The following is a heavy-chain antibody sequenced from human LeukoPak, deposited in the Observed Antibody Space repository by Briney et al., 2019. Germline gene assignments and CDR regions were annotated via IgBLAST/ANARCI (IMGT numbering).Heavy chain of an antibody. V-gene: IGHV4-34*01. Sequence: SETLSLTCAHPLDFSIGSNWCGASQPPGKGLEWIGEINHSGSTNYNPSLKSRVTISVDTSKNQFSLKLSSVTAAATAVYYCAGGPDAHPYSNRSSPVRGYFDYRGQGTLVTVSS. CDR1: LDFSIGSN. J-gene: IGHJ4*02. CDR2: INHSGST. CDR3: AGGPDAHPYSNRSSPVRGYFDY. D-gene: IGHD2/OR15-2a*01.